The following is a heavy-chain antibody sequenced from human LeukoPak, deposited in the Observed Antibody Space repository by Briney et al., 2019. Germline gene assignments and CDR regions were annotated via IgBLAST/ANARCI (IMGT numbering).Heavy chain of an antibody. V-gene: IGHV1-69*05. Sequence: ASVKVSCKASGGTFISYAISWVRQAPGQGLEWMGGIIPIFGTANYAQKFQGRVTITRDTSASTAYMELSSLRSEDTAVYYCARAEAGDLNYWGQGTLVTVSS. CDR1: GGTFISYA. CDR3: ARAEAGDLNY. J-gene: IGHJ4*02. D-gene: IGHD7-27*01. CDR2: IIPIFGTA.